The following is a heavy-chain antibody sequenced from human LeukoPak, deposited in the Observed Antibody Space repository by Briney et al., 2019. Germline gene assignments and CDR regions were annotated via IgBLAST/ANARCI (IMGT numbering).Heavy chain of an antibody. V-gene: IGHV1-2*06. CDR3: ARDLEDSYGRRFFDY. CDR1: GYTFTGYY. D-gene: IGHD5-18*01. J-gene: IGHJ4*02. CDR2: INPNSGGT. Sequence: ASVKVSCKASGYTFTGYYIHWVRQAPGQGLEWMGRINPNSGGTNYAQKFQGRVTMTRDTSIRTVYMELRSDDTAVYYCARDLEDSYGRRFFDYWGQGTLVTVSS.